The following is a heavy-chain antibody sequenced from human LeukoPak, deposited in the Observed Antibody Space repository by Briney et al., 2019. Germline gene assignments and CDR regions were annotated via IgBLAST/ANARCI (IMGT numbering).Heavy chain of an antibody. V-gene: IGHV3-23*01. D-gene: IGHD2-15*01. CDR2: ISGSGGST. CDR3: AKGHCSGGSCRYNWFDP. Sequence: GGSLRLSCAASGSTFSRYAMSWVCHAPGKGLEWVSAISGSGGSTYYADSVKGRFTISRDNSTNTLYLQMNILRAEDTAVYDCAKGHCSGGSCRYNWFDPWGQGTLVTVSS. J-gene: IGHJ5*02. CDR1: GSTFSRYA.